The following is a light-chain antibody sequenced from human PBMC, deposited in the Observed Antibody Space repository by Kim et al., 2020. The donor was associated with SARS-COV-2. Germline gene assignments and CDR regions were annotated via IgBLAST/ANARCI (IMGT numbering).Light chain of an antibody. Sequence: QSALTQPASVSGSPGQSITISCTGTSSDIGGHDYVSWYQQHPGKAPKLVIFDVNNRPSGVSNRFSGSKSGNTASLTISGLQAEDEADYYCSSYTRSATWVFGGGTQLTVL. CDR1: SSDIGGHDY. CDR2: DVN. CDR3: SSYTRSATWV. V-gene: IGLV2-14*03. J-gene: IGLJ3*02.